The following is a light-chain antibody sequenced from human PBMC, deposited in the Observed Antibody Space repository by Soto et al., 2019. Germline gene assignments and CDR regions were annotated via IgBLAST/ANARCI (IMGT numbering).Light chain of an antibody. CDR2: AAS. V-gene: IGKV1-39*01. J-gene: IGKJ5*01. Sequence: DIQMTQSPSSLSASVGDRVTITCRASQSISSYLNWYQQKPGKAPKLLIYAASSLQSVVPSRFSGSGSGTDLTLTISMRQPEDFATYYCHQSYSTPGSTFGQGTRLEIK. CDR1: QSISSY. CDR3: HQSYSTPGST.